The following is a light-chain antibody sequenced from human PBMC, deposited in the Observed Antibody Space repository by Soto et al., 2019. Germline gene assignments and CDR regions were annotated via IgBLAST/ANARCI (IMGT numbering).Light chain of an antibody. Sequence: QSALTQPASVSGSPGQSITISCTGTSGDIGSYTYVSWYQQYPGKAPKLLISEVTNRPSGVSNRFSGSNSGNTASLTISGLQAEDEAHYYCSSYTTNSPPVVFGGGTKVTVL. CDR1: SGDIGSYTY. CDR3: SSYTTNSPPVV. V-gene: IGLV2-14*01. CDR2: EVT. J-gene: IGLJ2*01.